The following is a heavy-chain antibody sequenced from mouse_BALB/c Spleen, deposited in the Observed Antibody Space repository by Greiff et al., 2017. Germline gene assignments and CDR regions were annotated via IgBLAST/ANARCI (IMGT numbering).Heavy chain of an antibody. J-gene: IGHJ4*01. Sequence: VQLQQSGPGLVQPSQSLSITCTVSGFSLTSYGVHWVRQSPGKGLEWLGVIWSGGSTDYNAAFISRLSISKDDSKSQVFFKMNSLQANDTAIYYCARGYYGSSRYYYAMDYWGQGTSVTVSS. CDR1: GFSLTSYG. CDR2: IWSGGST. V-gene: IGHV2-2*02. CDR3: ARGYYGSSRYYYAMDY. D-gene: IGHD1-1*01.